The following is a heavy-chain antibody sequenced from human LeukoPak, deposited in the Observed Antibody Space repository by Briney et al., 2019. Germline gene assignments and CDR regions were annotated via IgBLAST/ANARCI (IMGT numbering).Heavy chain of an antibody. V-gene: IGHV3-23*01. J-gene: IGHJ6*03. CDR1: GFTFSSYG. CDR2: ISGSGGST. CDR3: AKRGESYYYCSGSSYYYYYMDV. D-gene: IGHD3-10*01. Sequence: PGGSLRLSCAASGFTFSSYGMSWVRQAPGKGLEWVSAISGSGGSTYYADSVKGRFTISRDNSKNTLYLQMNSLRAEDTAVYYCAKRGESYYYCSGSSYYYYYMDVWGKGTTVTISS.